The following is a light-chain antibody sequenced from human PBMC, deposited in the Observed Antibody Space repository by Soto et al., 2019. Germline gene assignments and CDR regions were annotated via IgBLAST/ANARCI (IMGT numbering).Light chain of an antibody. CDR3: KSYTTTSTYV. CDR1: SSDVGAYNY. J-gene: IGLJ1*01. Sequence: QSALTQPTFVSGSPGQSIPISCTGTSSDVGAYNYVSWYQQPPGIAPKLMIYDVSNRPSGVSDRFSGSKSGNTASLTISGLQTEDEADYYCKSYTTTSTYVFGTGTKVTVL. V-gene: IGLV2-14*01. CDR2: DVS.